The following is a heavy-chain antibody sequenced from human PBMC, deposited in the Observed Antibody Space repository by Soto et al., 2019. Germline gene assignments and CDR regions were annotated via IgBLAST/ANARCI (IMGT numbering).Heavy chain of an antibody. V-gene: IGHV4-39*01. J-gene: IGHJ6*02. CDR2: IYYSGST. CDR1: GGSISSSGYY. Sequence: SETLSLTCTVSGGSISSSGYYWGWIRQPPGKGLEWIGSIYYSGSTYYNPSLKSRVTISVDTSKNQFSLKLSSVTAADTAVYYCARRVQYYGMDVWGQGTTVTVSS. D-gene: IGHD3-10*01. CDR3: ARRVQYYGMDV.